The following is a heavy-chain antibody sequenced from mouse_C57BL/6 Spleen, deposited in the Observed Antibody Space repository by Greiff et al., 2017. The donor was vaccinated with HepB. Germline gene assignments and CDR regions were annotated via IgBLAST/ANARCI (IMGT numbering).Heavy chain of an antibody. CDR3: ARGIYYGNYEGAMDY. V-gene: IGHV1-64*01. J-gene: IGHJ4*01. D-gene: IGHD2-1*01. Sequence: QVQLQQPGAELVKPGASVKLSCKASGYTFTSYWMHWVKQRPGQGLEWIGMIHPNSGSTNYNEKFKSKATLTVDKSSSTAYMQLSSLTSEDSAVYYCARGIYYGNYEGAMDYWGQGTSVTVSS. CDR1: GYTFTSYW. CDR2: IHPNSGST.